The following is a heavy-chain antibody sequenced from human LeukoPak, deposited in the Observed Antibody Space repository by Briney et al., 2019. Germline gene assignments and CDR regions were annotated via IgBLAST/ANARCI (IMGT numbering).Heavy chain of an antibody. J-gene: IGHJ4*02. CDR3: AGSSITIFGVVIDY. CDR2: IDWDDDK. D-gene: IGHD3-3*01. Sequence: SGPTLVNPPQTLTLTCTFSGFSLRTRGMYVSWIRQPPGKALEWLSRIDWDDDKYYSTSLKTRLTISKDTSKNQVVLTMTNMDPVDTATYYYAGSSITIFGVVIDYWGQGTLVTVSS. V-gene: IGHV2-70*11. CDR1: GFSLRTRGMY.